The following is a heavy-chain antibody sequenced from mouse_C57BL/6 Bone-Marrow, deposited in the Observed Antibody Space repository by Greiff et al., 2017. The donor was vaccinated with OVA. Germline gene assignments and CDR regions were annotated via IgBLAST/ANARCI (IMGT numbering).Heavy chain of an antibody. CDR2: INPNNGGT. D-gene: IGHD1-1*01. J-gene: IGHJ3*01. CDR3: ARDYGSSFAY. Sequence: VQLKQSGPELVKPGASVKISCKASGYTFTDYYMNWVKQSHGKSLEWIGDINPNNGGTSYNQKFKGKATLTVDKSSSTAYMELRSLTSEDSAVYYCARDYGSSFAYWGQGTLVTVSA. CDR1: GYTFTDYY. V-gene: IGHV1-26*01.